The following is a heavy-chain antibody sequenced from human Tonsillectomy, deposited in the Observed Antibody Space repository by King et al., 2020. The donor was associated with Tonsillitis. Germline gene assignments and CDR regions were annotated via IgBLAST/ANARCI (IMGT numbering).Heavy chain of an antibody. Sequence: EQLVQSGAELKKPGESLKISCKGSGYSFTNYWIAWVRQMPGKGLECMGMINPRDSDTRYSPSFQGQVTISADKSTSTANLQWSSLRASDTAMYYCATLSNLDAFDLWGQGTMVTVSS. CDR1: GYSFTNYW. CDR3: ATLSNLDAFDL. V-gene: IGHV5-51*01. CDR2: INPRDSDT. J-gene: IGHJ3*01. D-gene: IGHD2/OR15-2a*01.